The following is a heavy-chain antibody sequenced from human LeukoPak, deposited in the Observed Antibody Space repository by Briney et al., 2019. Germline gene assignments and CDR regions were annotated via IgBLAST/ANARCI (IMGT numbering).Heavy chain of an antibody. CDR2: ISAYNGNT. D-gene: IGHD1-26*01. J-gene: IGHJ3*02. Sequence: ASVKVSCKASGYTFTSYGISWVRQAPGQGLEWMGWISAYNGNTNYAQKLQGRVTMTTDTSTSTAYMELRSLRSDDTAVYYCARDVGVEPDRGDTDAFDIWGQGTMVTVSS. V-gene: IGHV1-18*01. CDR1: GYTFTSYG. CDR3: ARDVGVEPDRGDTDAFDI.